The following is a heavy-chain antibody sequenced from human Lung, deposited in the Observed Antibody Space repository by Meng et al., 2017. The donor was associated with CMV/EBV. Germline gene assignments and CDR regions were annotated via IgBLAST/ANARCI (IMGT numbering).Heavy chain of an antibody. Sequence: VSGLSLSTDNWWSWVRQPPGKGLEWIGEIYRSGSTNYSPSLKSRVTISIDRSKSQFSLRLTSVTAADTAVYYCAKEWLDATTGQFDYWGQGTLVTVSS. CDR1: GLSLSTDNW. D-gene: IGHD1-26*01. J-gene: IGHJ4*02. CDR3: AKEWLDATTGQFDY. CDR2: IYRSGST. V-gene: IGHV4-4*02.